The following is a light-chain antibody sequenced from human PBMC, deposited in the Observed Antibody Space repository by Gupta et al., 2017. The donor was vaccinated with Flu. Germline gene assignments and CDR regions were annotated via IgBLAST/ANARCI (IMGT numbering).Light chain of an antibody. CDR3: LKYAKYPRT. CDR2: GAS. J-gene: IGKJ2*01. V-gene: IGKV1-16*01. CDR1: QGIDKY. Sequence: GERVTVTCKASQGIDKYLAWFQQRPGRAPKFLIYGASTLQSGVPPRLSGSGSGTLFVLSINGLKPEDFATYYCLKYAKYPRTFGQGTKLEI.